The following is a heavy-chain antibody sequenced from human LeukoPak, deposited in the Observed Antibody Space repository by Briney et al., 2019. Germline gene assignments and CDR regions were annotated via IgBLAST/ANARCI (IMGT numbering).Heavy chain of an antibody. V-gene: IGHV3-53*04. CDR1: GFTASSNY. Sequence: GGSLRLSCAASGFTASSNYMSWIRQAPGKGLEWVSVIYSDDRTYYADSVKGRFTISRHTSKKTLYLQMNSLRAEDTAVYYCAREVMAKRRAFDIWGQGTVVTVSS. CDR3: AREVMAKRRAFDI. D-gene: IGHD2-8*01. CDR2: IYSDDRT. J-gene: IGHJ3*02.